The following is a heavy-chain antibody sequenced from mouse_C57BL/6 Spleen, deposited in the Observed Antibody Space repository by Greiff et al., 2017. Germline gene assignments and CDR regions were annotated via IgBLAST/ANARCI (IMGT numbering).Heavy chain of an antibody. CDR2: IHPNSGST. D-gene: IGHD1-1*01. V-gene: IGHV1-64*01. CDR3: ATTVVEYFDV. CDR1: GYTFTSYW. Sequence: QVQLKQPGAELVKPGASVKLSCKASGYTFTSYWMHWVKQRPGQGLEWIGMIHPNSGSTNYNEKFKSKATLTVDKSSSTAYMQLSSLTSEDSAVYYCATTVVEYFDVWGTGTTVTVSS. J-gene: IGHJ1*03.